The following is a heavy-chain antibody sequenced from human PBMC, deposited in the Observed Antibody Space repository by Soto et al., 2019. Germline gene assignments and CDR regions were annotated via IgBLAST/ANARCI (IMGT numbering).Heavy chain of an antibody. J-gene: IGHJ4*02. CDR2: ISYDGTIT. CDR3: ARGSYYSSETVQRPYDY. CDR1: GFTFSIYA. Sequence: EVQLVESGGDLVQPGGSLRLSCAASGFTFSIYAMHWVRQAPGKGLEYVSAISYDGTITYYADSVKGRFTISRDDSRNTVYLQMGSLSTEDMAVYYCARGSYYSSETVQRPYDYGGQGTLVTVSS. D-gene: IGHD3-10*01. V-gene: IGHV3-64*07.